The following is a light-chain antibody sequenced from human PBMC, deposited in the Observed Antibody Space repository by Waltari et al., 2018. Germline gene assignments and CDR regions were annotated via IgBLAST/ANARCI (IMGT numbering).Light chain of an antibody. J-gene: IGLJ3*02. CDR3: QSYDTSLSVV. CDR1: GTNLGAGYD. CDR2: GSS. V-gene: IGLV1-40*01. Sequence: QSVLTQPPSVSGAPGPRVTISCTGSGTNLGAGYDVHWYQQLPRAAPKLLIYGSSTRPLGVPDRFFGSTSGTSASLAITGLQAEDEADYYCQSYDTSLSVVFGGGTKLTVL.